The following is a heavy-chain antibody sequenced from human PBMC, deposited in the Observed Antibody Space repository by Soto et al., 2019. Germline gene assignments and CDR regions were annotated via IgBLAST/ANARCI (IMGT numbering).Heavy chain of an antibody. Sequence: QVQLQESGPGLVKPSGTLSLTCAVSSGSISSSNWWSWVRQPPGKGLEWIGEIYHSGSTNYNPSLKSRVTISVDKSKNQFFLKLSSVTAADTDVYYCARVRGLGRTVKNYFDYWGQGTLVTVSS. CDR2: IYHSGST. CDR1: SGSISSSNW. J-gene: IGHJ4*02. V-gene: IGHV4-4*02. CDR3: ARVRGLGRTVKNYFDY. D-gene: IGHD4-17*01.